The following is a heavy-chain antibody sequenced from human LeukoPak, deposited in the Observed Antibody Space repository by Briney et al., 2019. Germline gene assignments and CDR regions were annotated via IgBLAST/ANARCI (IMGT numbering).Heavy chain of an antibody. V-gene: IGHV3-23*01. Sequence: GGSLRLSCAASGFTFNTYGMTWVRQAPGKGLKWVSAITSSGGSTYYGDSVKGRFTISRDNSRNTLYLQMNSLRVDDTAVYYWARDLCWGCFDDWGQGNLVTVSS. J-gene: IGHJ4*02. CDR2: ITSSGGST. CDR1: GFTFNTYG. D-gene: IGHD3-10*02. CDR3: ARDLCWGCFDD.